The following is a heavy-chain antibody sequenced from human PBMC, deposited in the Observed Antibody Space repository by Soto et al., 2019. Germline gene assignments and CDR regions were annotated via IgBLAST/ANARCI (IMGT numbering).Heavy chain of an antibody. J-gene: IGHJ4*02. D-gene: IGHD3-3*01. V-gene: IGHV1-18*01. CDR2: ISAYNGNT. Sequence: ASVKVSCKASGYTFTSYGISWLRQAPGQGLEWMGWISAYNGNTNYAQKLQGRVTMTTDTSTSTAYMELRSLRSDDTAVYYCARSPPRSYYDFWSGSFGPRGDFDYWGQGTLVTVAS. CDR1: GYTFTSYG. CDR3: ARSPPRSYYDFWSGSFGPRGDFDY.